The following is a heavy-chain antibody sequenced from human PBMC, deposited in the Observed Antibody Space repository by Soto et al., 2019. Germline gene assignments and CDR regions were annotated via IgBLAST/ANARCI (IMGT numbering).Heavy chain of an antibody. V-gene: IGHV4-30-4*01. D-gene: IGHD1-7*01. J-gene: IGHJ5*02. CDR2: IYYSGST. CDR3: ARGTRNYRFDP. CDR1: GGSINSGDYY. Sequence: SETLSLTCTVSGGSINSGDYYWSWIRQPPGKGLEWIGYIYYSGSTYYNPSLKSRVTISVDTSKNQFSLKLSSVTAADTAVYYCARGTRNYRFDPWGQGTLVTVSS.